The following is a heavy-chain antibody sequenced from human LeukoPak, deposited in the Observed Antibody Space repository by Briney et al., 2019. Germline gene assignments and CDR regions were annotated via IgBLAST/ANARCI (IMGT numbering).Heavy chain of an antibody. CDR3: ARGSKVTGYYYYYMDV. V-gene: IGHV4-34*01. Sequence: SETLSLTCAVYGGSFSDYYWSWIRQPPGKGLEWIGEINHSGSTNYNPSLKSRVTISVDTSKNQFSLKLSSVTAADTAVYYCARGSKVTGYYYYYMDVWDKGTTVTVSS. CDR2: INHSGST. CDR1: GGSFSDYY. J-gene: IGHJ6*03. D-gene: IGHD1-20*01.